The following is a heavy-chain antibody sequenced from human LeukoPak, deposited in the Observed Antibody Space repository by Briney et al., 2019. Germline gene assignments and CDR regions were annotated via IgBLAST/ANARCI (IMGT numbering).Heavy chain of an antibody. J-gene: IGHJ4*02. Sequence: KPSETLSLTCAVYGGSFSGYYRSWIRQPPGKGLEWIGEINHSGSTNYNPSLKSRVTISVDTSKNQFSLKLSSVTAADTAVYYCARNVGYSSSWYRRGFDYWGQGTLVTVSS. CDR2: INHSGST. D-gene: IGHD6-13*01. CDR3: ARNVGYSSSWYRRGFDY. CDR1: GGSFSGYY. V-gene: IGHV4-34*01.